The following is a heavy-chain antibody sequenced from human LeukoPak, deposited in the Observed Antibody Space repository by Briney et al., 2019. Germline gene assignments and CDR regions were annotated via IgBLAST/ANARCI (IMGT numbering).Heavy chain of an antibody. CDR2: ISSNGGTT. V-gene: IGHV3-64D*09. J-gene: IGHJ4*02. CDR3: ASTYHYDSSGYYPFDY. Sequence: PGGPLRLSCSASGLSLSINAMHWVRQAPGKGLVYVSGISSNGGTTGYADSVKGRFTISRDNSKRTLFLQMSSLRTEDTAIYYCASTYHYDSSGYYPFDYWGQGTLVTVSS. CDR1: GLSLSINA. D-gene: IGHD3-22*01.